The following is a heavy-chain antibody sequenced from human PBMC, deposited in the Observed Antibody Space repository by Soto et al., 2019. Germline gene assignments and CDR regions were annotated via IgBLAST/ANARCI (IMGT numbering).Heavy chain of an antibody. CDR2: IKQDGSEK. CDR3: AREIKTTAIKYYYYGMDV. V-gene: IGHV3-7*01. CDR1: GFTFSSYW. D-gene: IGHD4-4*01. J-gene: IGHJ6*02. Sequence: GGSLRLSCAASGFTFSSYWMNWGRQAPGKGLEWVANIKQDGSEKYYVDSVKGRFTISRDNAKNSLYLQMNSLRAEDTAVYYCAREIKTTAIKYYYYGMDVWGQVTTFTVSS.